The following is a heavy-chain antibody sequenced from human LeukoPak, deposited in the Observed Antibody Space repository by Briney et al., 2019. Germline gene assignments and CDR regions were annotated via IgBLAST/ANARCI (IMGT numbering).Heavy chain of an antibody. CDR3: AKDRGAVAGPITRNP. V-gene: IGHV3-23*01. J-gene: IGHJ5*02. CDR2: VSGSGNGV. Sequence: GGSLRLSCEASGFTFSTYAMSWVRQAPGKGLEWVSEVSGSGNGVYLADSVKGRFTISRDNSKNTLYLQMNSLRAEDTAVYYCAKDRGAVAGPITRNPWGQGTLVTVSS. D-gene: IGHD6-19*01. CDR1: GFTFSTYA.